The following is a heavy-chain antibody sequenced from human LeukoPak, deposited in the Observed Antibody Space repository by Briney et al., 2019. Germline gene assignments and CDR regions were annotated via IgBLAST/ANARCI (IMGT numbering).Heavy chain of an antibody. CDR1: GGSISSYY. Sequence: LSLTCTVSGGSISSYYWSWIRQPPGKGLEWVSGISWNSGNIDYADSVKGRFTISRDNAKNSLYLQMNSLRAEDTALYYCAKGRGYNYGYIFGYFDYWGQGTLVTVSS. CDR2: ISWNSGNI. J-gene: IGHJ4*02. CDR3: AKGRGYNYGYIFGYFDY. V-gene: IGHV3-9*01. D-gene: IGHD5-18*01.